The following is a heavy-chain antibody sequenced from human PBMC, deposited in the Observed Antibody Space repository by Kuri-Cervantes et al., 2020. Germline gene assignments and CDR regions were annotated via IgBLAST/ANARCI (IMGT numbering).Heavy chain of an antibody. D-gene: IGHD5-24*01. V-gene: IGHV3-30-3*01. J-gene: IGHJ6*02. Sequence: GESLKISCAASGFTFSSYAMHWVRQAPGKGLERVAVISYDGSNKYYADSVKGRFTISRDNSKNTLYLQMNSLRAEDTAVYYCARENGYNPSSYYYGMDVWGQGTTVTVSS. CDR2: ISYDGSNK. CDR1: GFTFSSYA. CDR3: ARENGYNPSSYYYGMDV.